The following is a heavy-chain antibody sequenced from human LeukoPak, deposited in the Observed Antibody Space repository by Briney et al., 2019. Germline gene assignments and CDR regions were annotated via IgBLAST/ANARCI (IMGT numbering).Heavy chain of an antibody. CDR2: INPNSGGT. CDR1: GYTFTGYY. Sequence: ASVKVSCKASGYTFTGYYMHWVRQAPGQGLEWMGWINPNSGGTNYAQKFQGRVTMTRDASISTAYMELSRLRSDDTAVYYCARDPEIAAAATPLGWFDPWGQGTLVTVSS. V-gene: IGHV1-2*02. J-gene: IGHJ5*02. D-gene: IGHD6-13*01. CDR3: ARDPEIAAAATPLGWFDP.